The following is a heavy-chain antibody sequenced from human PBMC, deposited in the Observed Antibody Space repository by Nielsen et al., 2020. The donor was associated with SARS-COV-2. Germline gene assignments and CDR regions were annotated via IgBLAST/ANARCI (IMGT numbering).Heavy chain of an antibody. J-gene: IGHJ5*02. D-gene: IGHD3-22*01. V-gene: IGHV3-7*01. CDR3: ARDQRHYYDSSGYYPSWFDP. Sequence: IRQPPGKGLEWVAHIKQDGSEKYYVDSVKGRFTNSRDNAKNSLYLQMNSLRAEDTAVYYCARDQRHYYDSSGYYPSWFDPWGQGTLVTVSS. CDR2: IKQDGSEK.